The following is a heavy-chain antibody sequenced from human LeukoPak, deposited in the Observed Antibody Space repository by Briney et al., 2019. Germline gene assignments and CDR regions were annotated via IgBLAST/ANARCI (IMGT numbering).Heavy chain of an antibody. V-gene: IGHV1-69*01. J-gene: IGHJ4*02. D-gene: IGHD1-26*01. CDR2: IIPIFGTA. CDR3: ARDNPVLVGATSFDY. Sequence: GASVKVSCKASGGTFSSYAISWVRQAPGQGLEWMGGIIPIFGTANYAQKFQGRVTITADESTSTAYMELSSLRSEDTAVYYCARDNPVLVGATSFDYWGQGTLVTVSS. CDR1: GGTFSSYA.